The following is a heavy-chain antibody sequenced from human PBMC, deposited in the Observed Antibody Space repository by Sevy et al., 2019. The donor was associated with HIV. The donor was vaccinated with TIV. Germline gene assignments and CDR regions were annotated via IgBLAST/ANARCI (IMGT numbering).Heavy chain of an antibody. CDR1: GFTFSSYG. D-gene: IGHD6-19*01. J-gene: IGHJ4*02. CDR3: ARESIAVADIGYYFDY. Sequence: GGSLRLSCAASGFTFSSYGMHWVRQAPGKGLEWVAVIWYDGSNKYYADSVKGRFTISRDNSKNTLYLQMNSLRAEDTAVYYCARESIAVADIGYYFDYWGQGTLVTVSS. V-gene: IGHV3-33*01. CDR2: IWYDGSNK.